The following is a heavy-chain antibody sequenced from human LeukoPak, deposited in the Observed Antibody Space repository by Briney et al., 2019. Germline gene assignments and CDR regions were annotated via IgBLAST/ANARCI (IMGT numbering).Heavy chain of an antibody. CDR3: ASTGDGGNY. D-gene: IGHD4-23*01. CDR1: GFIFTDYA. V-gene: IGHV3-30*04. J-gene: IGHJ4*02. CDR2: VSYDGRNE. Sequence: GRSLRLSCAASGFIFTDYAMHWVRQPPGKGLEWVALVSYDGRNENYADSVKGRFTISRDTSKSTLYLQLNSLRGEDTAVYYCASTGDGGNYWGQGTLVTVSS.